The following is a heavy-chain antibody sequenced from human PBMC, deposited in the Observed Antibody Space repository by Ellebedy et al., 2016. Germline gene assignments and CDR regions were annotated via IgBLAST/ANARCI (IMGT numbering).Heavy chain of an antibody. CDR3: AGQKKDIVVVPAAPYFDY. J-gene: IGHJ4*02. Sequence: GESLKISXAASGFTFSSYAMSWVRQAPGKGLEWVSAISGSGGSTYYADSVKGRFTISRDNSKNTLYLQMTSLRAEDTAVFYCAGQKKDIVVVPAAPYFDYWGQGTLVTVSS. CDR2: ISGSGGST. CDR1: GFTFSSYA. D-gene: IGHD2-2*01. V-gene: IGHV3-23*01.